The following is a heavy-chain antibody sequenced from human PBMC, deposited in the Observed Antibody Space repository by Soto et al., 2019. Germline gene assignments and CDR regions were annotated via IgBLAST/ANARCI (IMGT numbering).Heavy chain of an antibody. Sequence: QLHLQESGSGLVKPSQTLSLTCAVSGGSISKNGYSWSWIRQPPRKGLEWIGYIYHSGSTYYNPSLKSVVSISVDRSNNRFSLNRSFVTAADTAVYYCARTVTTGPFFAFWGQGTLVTVSS. D-gene: IGHD4-17*01. CDR2: IYHSGST. CDR3: ARTVTTGPFFAF. V-gene: IGHV4-30-2*01. CDR1: GGSISKNGYS. J-gene: IGHJ4*02.